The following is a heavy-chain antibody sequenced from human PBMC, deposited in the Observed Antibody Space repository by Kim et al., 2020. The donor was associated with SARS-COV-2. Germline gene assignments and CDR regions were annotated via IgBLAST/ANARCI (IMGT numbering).Heavy chain of an antibody. J-gene: IGHJ4*02. CDR2: ISGSGGST. CDR3: AGLMVRGTYFDY. V-gene: IGHV3-23*01. D-gene: IGHD3-10*01. CDR1: GFTFSSYA. Sequence: GGSLRLSCAASGFTFSSYAMSWVRQAPGKGLEWVSAISGSGGSTYYADSVKGRFTISRDNSKNTLYLQMNSLRAEDTAVYYCAGLMVRGTYFDYWGQGTLVTVSS.